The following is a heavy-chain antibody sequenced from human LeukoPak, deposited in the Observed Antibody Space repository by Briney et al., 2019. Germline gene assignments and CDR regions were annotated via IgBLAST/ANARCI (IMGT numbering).Heavy chain of an antibody. CDR2: IKSKTDGGTT. V-gene: IGHV3-15*01. Sequence: PGGSLRLSWAASGFTFSNAWMSWVRQAPGKGLEWVGRIKSKTDGGTTDYAAPVKGRFTISRDDSKNTLYLQMNSLKTEDTAVYYCTTDPAEDGYNSVWGQGTLVTVSS. CDR1: GFTFSNAW. D-gene: IGHD5-24*01. CDR3: TTDPAEDGYNSV. J-gene: IGHJ4*02.